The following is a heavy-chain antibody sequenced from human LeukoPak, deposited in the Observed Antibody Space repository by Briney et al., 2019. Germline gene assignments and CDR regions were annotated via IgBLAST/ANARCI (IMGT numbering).Heavy chain of an antibody. V-gene: IGHV4-34*01. CDR1: GGSFSGYY. CDR3: ARGLGYGDYVPNY. Sequence: PSETLPLTCAVYGGSFSGYYWSWIRQPPGKGLEWIGEINHSGSTNHNPSLKSRVTISVDTSKNQFSLKLSSVTAADTAVYYCARGLGYGDYVPNYWGQGTLVTVSS. J-gene: IGHJ4*02. CDR2: INHSGST. D-gene: IGHD4-17*01.